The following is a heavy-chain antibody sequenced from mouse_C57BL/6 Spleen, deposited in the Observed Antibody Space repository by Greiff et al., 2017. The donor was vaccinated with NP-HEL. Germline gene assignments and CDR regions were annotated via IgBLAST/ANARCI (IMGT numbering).Heavy chain of an antibody. D-gene: IGHD2-3*01. V-gene: IGHV1-52*01. Sequence: QVQLQQPGAELVRPGSSVKLSCKASGYTFTSYWMHWVKQRPIQGLEGIGNIDPSDSETHYNQKFKDKATLTVDKSSSTAYMQLSSLTSEDSAVYYCAREDDGYYPFDYWGQGTTLTVSS. CDR1: GYTFTSYW. J-gene: IGHJ2*01. CDR2: IDPSDSET. CDR3: AREDDGYYPFDY.